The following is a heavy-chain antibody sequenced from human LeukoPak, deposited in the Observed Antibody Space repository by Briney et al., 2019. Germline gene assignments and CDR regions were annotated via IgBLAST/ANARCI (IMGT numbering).Heavy chain of an antibody. CDR2: IRAYTGNT. CDR1: CYTFTNYG. CDR3: ARDSITTVRGVIRGSSDFDY. J-gene: IGHJ4*02. V-gene: IGHV1-18*04. Sequence: GASLKVSCKASCYTFTNYGISWVRQAPGRGLEWMAGIRAYTGNTNYAQKFEGRVTMTAETSTTTGYMELRSLRSDDTAVYYCARDSITTVRGVIRGSSDFDYWGQGTLVTVSS. D-gene: IGHD3-10*01.